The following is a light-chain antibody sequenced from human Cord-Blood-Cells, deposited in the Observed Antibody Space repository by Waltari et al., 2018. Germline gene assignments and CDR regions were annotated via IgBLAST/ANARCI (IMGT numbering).Light chain of an antibody. V-gene: IGKV1-39*01. J-gene: IGKJ1*01. CDR2: AAT. Sequence: DIQMTESPSSLSASVGDRVTITCRASQSISSYLNWYQQKPGKAPKFMIYAATSLQSGVPPTFSGSGAGTYFAHTRSSLQPKDFATYYCQKNYSTPPPFGQGTKVAIK. CDR1: QSISSY. CDR3: QKNYSTPPP.